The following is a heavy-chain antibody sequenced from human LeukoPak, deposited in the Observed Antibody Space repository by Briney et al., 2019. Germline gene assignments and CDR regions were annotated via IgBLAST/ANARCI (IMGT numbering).Heavy chain of an antibody. CDR1: GFTFDDYG. J-gene: IGHJ4*02. CDR3: ARFAGRTSAVAG. CDR2: IAWNGGTT. D-gene: IGHD2-15*01. V-gene: IGHV3-20*04. Sequence: GGSLRLSCAASGFTFDDYGMTWVRQAPGKGLEWVSGIAWNGGTTAYGDSVKGRFTISRDNAKNSLYLQMNSLRGEDTAVYYCARFAGRTSAVAGWGQGTLVSVSS.